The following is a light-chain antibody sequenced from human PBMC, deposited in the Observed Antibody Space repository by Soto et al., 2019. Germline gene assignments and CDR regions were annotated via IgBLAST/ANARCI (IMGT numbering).Light chain of an antibody. CDR1: QTISHF. V-gene: IGKV1-39*01. Sequence: DLQMTQSPSSLSASVGDRVTITCRTSQTISHFLNWYQQKPGKAPRLLIYAASSLHSGVPPRFSGSGSGTDFTLTISSLQPEDFATYYCQQSHITPQTFGQGTKLEIK. CDR2: AAS. J-gene: IGKJ2*01. CDR3: QQSHITPQT.